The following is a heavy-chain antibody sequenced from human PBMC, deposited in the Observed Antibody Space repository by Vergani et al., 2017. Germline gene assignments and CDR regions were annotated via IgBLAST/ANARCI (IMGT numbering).Heavy chain of an antibody. V-gene: IGHV4-59*11. J-gene: IGHJ4*02. Sequence: QVQLQESGPGLVKSSETLSLTCSVSFDSIRNLYCNWIRQPPGKGLEWIGSIHYSENTNYNPSLKTRVNISVDTSKNQFSLTLTSVTAADTAVYYCARSRIYYGAGSPDYWGQGTLVTVSS. CDR1: FDSIRNLY. CDR3: ARSRIYYGAGSPDY. CDR2: IHYSENT. D-gene: IGHD3-10*01.